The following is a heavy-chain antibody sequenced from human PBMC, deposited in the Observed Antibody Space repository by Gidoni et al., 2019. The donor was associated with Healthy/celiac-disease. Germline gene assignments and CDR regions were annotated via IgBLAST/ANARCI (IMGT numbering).Heavy chain of an antibody. CDR2: INPNSGGT. V-gene: IGHV1-2*06. Sequence: QVQLVQSGAEVKKPGASVKVSCKASGYTFTGYYLHWVRQAPGQGLEWMGRINPNSGGTNYAQKFQGRVTMTRDTSISTAYMELSRLRSDDTAVYYCARGPPAWEAVAGRYWYFDLWGRGTLVTVSS. D-gene: IGHD6-19*01. J-gene: IGHJ2*01. CDR1: GYTFTGYY. CDR3: ARGPPAWEAVAGRYWYFDL.